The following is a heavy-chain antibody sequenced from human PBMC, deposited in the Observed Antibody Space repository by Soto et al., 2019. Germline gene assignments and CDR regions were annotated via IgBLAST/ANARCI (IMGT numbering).Heavy chain of an antibody. V-gene: IGHV4-30-2*01. CDR2: IYHSGST. CDR3: ARAQYDILTGYYHFDY. J-gene: IGHJ4*02. Sequence: QLQLQESGSGLVKPSQTLSLTCAVSGGSISSGGYSWSWIRQPPGKGLEWIGYIYHSGSTYYNPSLKSRGTISVDRSKNQFSLKLSSVTAADTAVYYCARAQYDILTGYYHFDYWGQGTLVTVSS. CDR1: GGSISSGGYS. D-gene: IGHD3-9*01.